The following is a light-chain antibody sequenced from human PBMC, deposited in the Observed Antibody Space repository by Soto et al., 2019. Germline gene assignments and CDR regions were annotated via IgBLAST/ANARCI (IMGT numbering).Light chain of an antibody. CDR3: LQSYNYPRT. CDR2: AAS. J-gene: IGKJ1*01. V-gene: IGKV1-6*01. Sequence: AIQMTQSPSSLSASVGDRVTITCRASRGIRNDLGWYQQKPGGAPNLLIYAASSLQSGVPSSFSCNGSGTDFTLTISSLQPEDFTTYYCLQSYNYPRTFAHGTKVEIK. CDR1: RGIRND.